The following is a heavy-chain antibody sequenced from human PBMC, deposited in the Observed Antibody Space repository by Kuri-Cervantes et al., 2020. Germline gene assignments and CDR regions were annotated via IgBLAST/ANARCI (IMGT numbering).Heavy chain of an antibody. Sequence: GESLKISCAVSGFTFSDYYMSWIRQAPGKGLEWVSYISSRGSTTHYADSVKGRFTISRDNAKKSLYLQMNSLRAEDTAVYYCASFRSGYSYGPRGSCYYYGMDVWGQGTTVTVSS. CDR3: ASFRSGYSYGPRGSCYYYGMDV. CDR2: ISSRGSTT. CDR1: GFTFSDYY. V-gene: IGHV3-11*01. J-gene: IGHJ6*02. D-gene: IGHD5-18*01.